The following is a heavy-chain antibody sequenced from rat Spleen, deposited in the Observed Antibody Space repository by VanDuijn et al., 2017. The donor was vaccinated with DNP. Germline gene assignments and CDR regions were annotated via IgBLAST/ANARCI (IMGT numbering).Heavy chain of an antibody. D-gene: IGHD1-11*01. CDR3: ARDLLRWRRGFAY. Sequence: QVQLKESGPGLVQPSQTLSLTCTVAGFSLTEYNVHWVRQSPGKGLEWMGVIWNSGGTRYDSTLKSRLTITKDTSKSQVFLKMNSLQTEDTATYYCARDLLRWRRGFAYWGQGTLVTVSS. V-gene: IGHV2-41*01. CDR1: GFSLTEYN. CDR2: IWNSGGT. J-gene: IGHJ3*01.